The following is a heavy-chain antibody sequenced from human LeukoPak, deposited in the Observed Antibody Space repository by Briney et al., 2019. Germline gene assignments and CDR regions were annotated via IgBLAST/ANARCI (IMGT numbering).Heavy chain of an antibody. Sequence: AETLSLTCAVYGGSFSGYYWSWIRQPPGKGLEWIGEINHSGSTNYNPSLKGRVNISVDTSKNQFSLKMTSVTAADTAVYYCARGAVRGSGSLGYWGQGTLVTVSS. CDR3: ARGAVRGSGSLGY. D-gene: IGHD3-10*01. CDR1: GGSFSGYY. CDR2: INHSGST. V-gene: IGHV4-34*01. J-gene: IGHJ4*02.